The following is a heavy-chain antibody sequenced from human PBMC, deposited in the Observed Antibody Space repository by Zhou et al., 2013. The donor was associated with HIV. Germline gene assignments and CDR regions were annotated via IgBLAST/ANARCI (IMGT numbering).Heavy chain of an antibody. J-gene: IGHJ6*03. CDR2: IIPIFGTA. D-gene: IGHD2-2*01. CDR1: GGTFSTYA. Sequence: QVQLVQSGAEVKKPGSSVKVSCKASGGTFSTYAISWVRQAPGQGLEWMGGIIPIFGTANYAQKFQGRVMINADEYTNTVYMELSSLRSEDTAVYYCARDVIRIAPGATYYYYYMDLWAKGPLSPSP. V-gene: IGHV1-69*12. CDR3: ARDVIRIAPGATYYYYYMDL.